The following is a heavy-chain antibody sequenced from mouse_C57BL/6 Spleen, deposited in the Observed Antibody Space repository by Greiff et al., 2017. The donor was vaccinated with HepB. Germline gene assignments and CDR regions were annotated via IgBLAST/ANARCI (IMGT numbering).Heavy chain of an antibody. D-gene: IGHD2-4*01. J-gene: IGHJ1*03. CDR1: GYAFSSYW. CDR2: IYPGDGDT. CDR3: ARSRFYYDYDENWYFDV. Sequence: QVQLQQSGAELVKPGASVKISCKASGYAFSSYWMNWVKQRPGKGLEWIGQIYPGDGDTNYNGKFKGKATLTADKSSSTAYMQLSSLTSEDSAVYFCARSRFYYDYDENWYFDVWGTGTTVTVSS. V-gene: IGHV1-80*01.